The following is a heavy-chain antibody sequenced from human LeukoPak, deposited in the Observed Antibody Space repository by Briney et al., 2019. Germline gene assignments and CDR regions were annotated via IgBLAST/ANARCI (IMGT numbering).Heavy chain of an antibody. CDR1: GGSISSHY. V-gene: IGHV4-4*07. Sequence: SETLSLTCTVSGGSISSHYWSLIRQPTGKGREYIGRVYPSGSTNDNPSLKGRVAMSVDTSKNQFSLRLNSVTAADTAVYYCAREYCSTTICYPSGGHYDSWGQGTLVTVSS. D-gene: IGHD2-2*01. J-gene: IGHJ4*02. CDR2: VYPSGST. CDR3: AREYCSTTICYPSGGHYDS.